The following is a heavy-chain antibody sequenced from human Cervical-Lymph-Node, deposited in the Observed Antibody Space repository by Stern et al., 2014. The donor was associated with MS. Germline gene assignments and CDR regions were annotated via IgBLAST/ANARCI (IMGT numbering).Heavy chain of an antibody. CDR2: INPNSGAT. V-gene: IGHV1-2*02. CDR3: ARSGVHYFDTSGYYAFHI. J-gene: IGHJ3*02. Sequence: QVQLVQSGAEVKKPGASVEVSCKASGYSFTDYFVHWVRQAPGQGLEWMGWINPNSGATHYVQKFQGRVTMTSDTSISTAYMELRRLRSDDTAVFYCARSGVHYFDTSGYYAFHIWGQGTMVTVSS. D-gene: IGHD3-22*01. CDR1: GYSFTDYF.